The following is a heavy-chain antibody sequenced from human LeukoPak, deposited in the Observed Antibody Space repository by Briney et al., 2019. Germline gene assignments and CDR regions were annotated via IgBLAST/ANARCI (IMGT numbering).Heavy chain of an antibody. Sequence: SVKVSCKASGGTFSSYAISWVRQAPGQGLEWMGGIIPIFGTANYAQKFQGRVTITADESTSTAYMELSSLRSEDTAVYYCARPPSGSYYQMGNYFDYWGQGTLVTVSS. V-gene: IGHV1-69*13. CDR1: GGTFSSYA. J-gene: IGHJ4*02. CDR3: ARPPSGSYYQMGNYFDY. D-gene: IGHD3-10*01. CDR2: IIPIFGTA.